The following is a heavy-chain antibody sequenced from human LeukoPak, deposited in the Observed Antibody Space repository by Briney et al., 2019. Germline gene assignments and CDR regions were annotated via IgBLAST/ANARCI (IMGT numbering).Heavy chain of an antibody. CDR2: IHGGNGNI. CDR3: ARYYGSGGLDY. J-gene: IGHJ4*02. CDR1: GYTFTNYA. D-gene: IGHD3-10*01. V-gene: IGHV1-3*01. Sequence: ASVKVSCKTSGYTFTNYAIHWVRQAPGQRLEWMGWIHGGNGNIKYSQNFQDRVTFTRDTSARSAYMELRSLISEDTAVYYCARYYGSGGLDYWGQGTLVTVSS.